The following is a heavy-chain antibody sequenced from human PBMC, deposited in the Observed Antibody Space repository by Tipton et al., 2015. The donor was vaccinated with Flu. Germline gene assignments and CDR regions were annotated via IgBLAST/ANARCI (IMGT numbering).Heavy chain of an antibody. CDR3: ARGDCSSTSCLDY. CDR2: IYYSGST. D-gene: IGHD2-2*01. CDR1: GGSISSYY. Sequence: TLSLTCTVSGGSISSYYWSWIRQPPGEGLEWIGYIYYSGSTNYNPSLKSRVTISVDTSENQFSLKLSSVTAADTAVYYCARGDCSSTSCLDYWGQGTLVTVSS. J-gene: IGHJ4*02. V-gene: IGHV4-59*01.